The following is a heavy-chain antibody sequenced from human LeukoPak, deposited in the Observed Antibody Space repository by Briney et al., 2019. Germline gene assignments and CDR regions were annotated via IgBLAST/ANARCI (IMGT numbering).Heavy chain of an antibody. CDR1: GYSFTSHW. D-gene: IGHD4-17*01. V-gene: IGHV5-10-1*01. J-gene: IGHJ2*01. Sequence: GESLRISCEGSGYSFTSHWISWVRQMPGKGLEWIGRIDPSDSYTDYSPSFQSHVTISADKSINTASLQWSSLKASDTAMYYCARRTNYGGYYDWYFDLRGRGTLVTVSS. CDR3: ARRTNYGGYYDWYFDL. CDR2: IDPSDSYT.